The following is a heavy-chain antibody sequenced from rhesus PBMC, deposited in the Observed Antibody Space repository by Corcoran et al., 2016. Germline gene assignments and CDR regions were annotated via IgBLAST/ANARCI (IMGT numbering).Heavy chain of an antibody. J-gene: IGHJ4*01. Sequence: QLQLQESGPGLVKPSETLSVTCAVSGGSISSSYWSWIRQAPGEGLEWIGYIYGSGSSTNYNPSLKSRVTLSVETSKNQLSLKLSSVTTADTAVYYCARSSGYSSSYTFDYWGQGVLVTVSS. D-gene: IGHD6-43*01. CDR3: ARSSGYSSSYTFDY. CDR1: GGSISSSY. V-gene: IGHV4-169*01. CDR2: IYGSGSST.